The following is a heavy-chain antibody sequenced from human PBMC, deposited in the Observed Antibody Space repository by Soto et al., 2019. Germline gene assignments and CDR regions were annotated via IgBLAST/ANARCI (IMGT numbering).Heavy chain of an antibody. CDR2: VNPSSGST. CDR3: AKGSSGSYLNWLGP. D-gene: IGHD1-26*01. V-gene: IGHV1-46*01. J-gene: IGHJ5*02. Sequence: ASVKVSCKTSGYTFTNYYIHWVRQAPGQGLEWMGIVNPSSGSTSYPQKFRGRVTMTRDTSTSTVYMDLSSLKSEDTAVYYCAKGSSGSYLNWLGPWGQGTLVTVSS. CDR1: GYTFTNYY.